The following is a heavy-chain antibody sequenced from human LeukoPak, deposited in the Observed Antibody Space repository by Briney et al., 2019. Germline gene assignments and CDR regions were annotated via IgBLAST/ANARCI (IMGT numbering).Heavy chain of an antibody. Sequence: GGSLRLSCAASGFIFSDHWMHWVRQAPGKGLVWLSRINNDGSSTIYADSVKGRFTFSRDNAENTLFLEMSSLRVEDTAVYYCARQGYGLDYWGQGTLVTVSS. J-gene: IGHJ4*02. CDR1: GFIFSDHW. CDR3: ARQGYGLDY. CDR2: INNDGSST. D-gene: IGHD5-18*01. V-gene: IGHV3-74*01.